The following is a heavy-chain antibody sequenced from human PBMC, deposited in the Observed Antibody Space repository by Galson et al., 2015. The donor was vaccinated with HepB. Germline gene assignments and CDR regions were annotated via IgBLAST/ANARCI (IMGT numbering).Heavy chain of an antibody. D-gene: IGHD4-17*01. V-gene: IGHV3-21*01. CDR1: GFTFSSYS. Sequence: SLRLSCAASGFTFSSYSMNWVRQAPGKGLEWVSSISSSSSYIYYADSVKGRFTISRDNAKNSLYLQMNSLRAEDTAVYYCARDRIYGDSPPPFDYWGQGTLVTVSS. CDR2: ISSSSSYI. CDR3: ARDRIYGDSPPPFDY. J-gene: IGHJ4*02.